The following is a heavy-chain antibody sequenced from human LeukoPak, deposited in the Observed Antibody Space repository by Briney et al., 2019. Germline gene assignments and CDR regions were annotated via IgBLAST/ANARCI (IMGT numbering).Heavy chain of an antibody. V-gene: IGHV1-8*01. CDR3: ARDYGGNSGWFDP. CDR2: MKPNTGDA. CDR1: GYTFTSYA. D-gene: IGHD4-23*01. J-gene: IGHJ5*02. Sequence: ASVKVSCKASGYTFTSYAFNWVRQATGQGLEWIGWMKPNTGDAGYAQKFQGRVTMTRDTSISTAYLELSSLTSEDTAGYYCARDYGGNSGWFDPWGQGTLVIVSS.